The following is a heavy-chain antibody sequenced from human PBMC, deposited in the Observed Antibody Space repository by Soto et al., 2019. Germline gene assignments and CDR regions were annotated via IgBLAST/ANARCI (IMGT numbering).Heavy chain of an antibody. D-gene: IGHD6-6*01. CDR1: GFTFSSYW. CDR2: INSDGSST. J-gene: IGHJ4*02. Sequence: GGSLRLSCAASGFTFSSYWMHWVRQAPGKGLVWVSRINSDGSSTSYADSVKGRFTIFRDNAKNTLYLQMNSLRAEDTAVYYCARGSSIAARPADYWGQGTLVTVSS. V-gene: IGHV3-74*01. CDR3: ARGSSIAARPADY.